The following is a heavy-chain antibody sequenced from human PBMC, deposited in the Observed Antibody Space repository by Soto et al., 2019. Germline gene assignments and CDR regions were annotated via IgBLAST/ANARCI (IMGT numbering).Heavy chain of an antibody. D-gene: IGHD1-7*01. J-gene: IGHJ6*02. CDR1: GGTFSSYA. CDR2: IIPIFGTA. CDR3: AGPPELTRIYYYYGMDV. Sequence: SVKVSCKASGGTFSSYAISWVRQAPGQGLEWMGGIIPIFGTANYAQKFQGRVTITADESTSTAYMELSSPRSEDTAVYYCAGPPELTRIYYYYGMDVWGQGTTVTVSS. V-gene: IGHV1-69*13.